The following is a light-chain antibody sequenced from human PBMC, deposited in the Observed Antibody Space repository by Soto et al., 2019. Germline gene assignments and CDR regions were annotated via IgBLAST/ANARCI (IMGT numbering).Light chain of an antibody. CDR2: GAS. J-gene: IGKJ4*01. Sequence: EIVMTQSPATLSVSPGERATLSCRASQSVSSNLAWYQQQPGQAPRLLIYGASTRATGIPARFSGSGSGTEFTRTISTLQSEDGAVYHCQRYTNWPLTFGGGTKVEIK. CDR3: QRYTNWPLT. V-gene: IGKV3-15*01. CDR1: QSVSSN.